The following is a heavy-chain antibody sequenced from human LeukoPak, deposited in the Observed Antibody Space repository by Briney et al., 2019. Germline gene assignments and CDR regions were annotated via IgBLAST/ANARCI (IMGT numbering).Heavy chain of an antibody. CDR3: ARVLRVAAMLYYFDY. CDR2: MYYGGST. J-gene: IGHJ4*02. D-gene: IGHD2-2*01. V-gene: IGHV4-39*07. Sequence: SETLSLTCTVSGGSISSPSYYWGWIRQPPGKGLEWIGSMYYGGSTYYNPSLKSRVTISVDTSKNQFSLKLNSVTAADTAVYYCARVLRVAAMLYYFDYWGQGTLVTVSS. CDR1: GGSISSPSYY.